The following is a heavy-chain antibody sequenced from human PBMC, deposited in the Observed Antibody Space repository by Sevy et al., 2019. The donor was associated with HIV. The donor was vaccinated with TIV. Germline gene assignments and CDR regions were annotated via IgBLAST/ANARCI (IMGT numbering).Heavy chain of an antibody. CDR2: IHYTGTT. CDR3: ASHDWGREDY. Sequence: SETLSLTCVVSGYSISSGYWWDWFRRPPGKGLEWFGAIHYTGTTQYTPSLNRRVTVSADTSKNQFSLRLSSMTAANAAVYYGASHDWGREDYWGQGTLVTVSS. J-gene: IGHJ4*02. V-gene: IGHV4-38-2*01. CDR1: GYSISSGYW. D-gene: IGHD7-27*01.